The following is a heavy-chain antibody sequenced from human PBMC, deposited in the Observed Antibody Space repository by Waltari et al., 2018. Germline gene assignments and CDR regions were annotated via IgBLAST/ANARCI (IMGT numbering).Heavy chain of an antibody. D-gene: IGHD1-1*01. V-gene: IGHV4-38-2*02. J-gene: IGHJ5*02. CDR3: ARQPIEGNLPDWFDP. CDR1: GYSISNVYY. Sequence: QVQLQQSGPGLVKPSETLSLTCTVSGYSISNVYYWGWIRQPPGKGLEWIGSIHHRGSASYNPSLNGRVTLSRETSTNQFSLTLPSVAATDPAIYDCARQPIEGNLPDWFDPGGQGTPVTVSS. CDR2: IHHRGSA.